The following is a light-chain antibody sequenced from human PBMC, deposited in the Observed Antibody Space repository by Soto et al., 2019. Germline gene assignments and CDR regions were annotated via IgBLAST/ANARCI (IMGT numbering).Light chain of an antibody. V-gene: IGLV1-40*01. CDR3: QSYDSSLRGYV. CDR1: SSNIGAGND. J-gene: IGLJ1*01. Sequence: QSVLTQPPSVSGAPGQRVTISCTGGSSNIGAGNDAQWYQQLPGTAPKLLIFGNNNRPSGVPDRFSGSKSGTSASLAISGLQAEDDADYYCQSYDSSLRGYVFGTGTKVTVL. CDR2: GNN.